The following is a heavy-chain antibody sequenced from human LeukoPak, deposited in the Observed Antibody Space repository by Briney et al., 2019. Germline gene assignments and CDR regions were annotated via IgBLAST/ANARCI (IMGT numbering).Heavy chain of an antibody. Sequence: ASVKVSCKASGYTFSDYAMHWVRQAPGQGLEWVGWINPNSGATKCAQKFQGRVTLTRDTSISTAYMDLNRLRSDDTAVYYCARAYYGGYSPIDYWGQGTLVTVSS. CDR2: INPNSGAT. D-gene: IGHD4-23*01. V-gene: IGHV1-2*02. CDR3: ARAYYGGYSPIDY. CDR1: GYTFSDYA. J-gene: IGHJ4*02.